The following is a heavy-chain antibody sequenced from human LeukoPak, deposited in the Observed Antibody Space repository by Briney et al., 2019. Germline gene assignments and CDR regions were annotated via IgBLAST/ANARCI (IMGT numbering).Heavy chain of an antibody. D-gene: IGHD5/OR15-5a*01. V-gene: IGHV4-34*01. CDR3: ARGLYRLNH. Sequence: PSEALSLTCAVYGGSFSGYYWSWIRQPPGKGLEWIGEINHSGSTNYNPSLKSRVTISVDTSKNQFSLKLSSVTAADTAVYYCARGLYRLNHWGQGTLVTVSS. CDR2: INHSGST. J-gene: IGHJ5*02. CDR1: GGSFSGYY.